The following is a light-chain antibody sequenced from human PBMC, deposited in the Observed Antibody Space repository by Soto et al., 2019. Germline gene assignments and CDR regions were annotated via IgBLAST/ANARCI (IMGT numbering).Light chain of an antibody. CDR2: ANN. V-gene: IGLV1-40*01. CDR1: SSNIGAGYD. Sequence: SVLTQPPSVSGAPGQRVTISCTGSSSNIGAGYDVHWYQQFPGTAPKLLIYANNNRPSGVPGRFSGSKSGTSASLAITGLQADDEADYYCQSYDSTLSASDWVFGGGTKLTVL. J-gene: IGLJ3*02. CDR3: QSYDSTLSASDWV.